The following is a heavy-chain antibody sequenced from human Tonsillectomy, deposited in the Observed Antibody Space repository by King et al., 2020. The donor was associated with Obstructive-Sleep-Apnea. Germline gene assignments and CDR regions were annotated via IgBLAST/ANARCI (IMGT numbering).Heavy chain of an antibody. CDR2: ISWDDDK. CDR3: AHRGDCSGGSCFIFDY. Sequence: ITLKESGPTLVKPTQTLTLTCTFSGFSLSTSVVGVGWIRQPPGKALEWLALISWDDDKRYSPSLKSRLPITKDTSKNQVVLTMTNMDPVDTATYYCAHRGDCSGGSCFIFDYWGQGTLVTVSS. V-gene: IGHV2-5*02. D-gene: IGHD2-15*01. CDR1: GFSLSTSVVG. J-gene: IGHJ4*02.